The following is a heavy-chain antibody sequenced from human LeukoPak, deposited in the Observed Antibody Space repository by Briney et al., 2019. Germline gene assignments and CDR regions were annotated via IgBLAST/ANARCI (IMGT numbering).Heavy chain of an antibody. J-gene: IGHJ4*02. D-gene: IGHD2-2*01. Sequence: ASVKVSFKASGYTFTGYYMHWVRQAPGQGLEWMGWINPNSGGTNYAQKFQGRVTMTRDTSISTAYMELSRLRSDDTAVYYCARDIVVVPAAMKGTYYFDYWGQGTLVTVSS. CDR2: INPNSGGT. CDR1: GYTFTGYY. CDR3: ARDIVVVPAAMKGTYYFDY. V-gene: IGHV1-2*02.